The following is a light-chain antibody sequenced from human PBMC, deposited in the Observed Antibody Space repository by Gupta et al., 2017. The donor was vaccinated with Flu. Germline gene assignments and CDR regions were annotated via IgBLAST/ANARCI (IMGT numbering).Light chain of an antibody. J-gene: IGKJ1*01. V-gene: IGKV1-5*03. Sequence: DIQMTQSPSTLSASVGDRVTITGRASQSISSWLAWYQQKPGKAPKLLIYKASSLESGVQSRFSGSGSGTEFTLTISSLQPDDFATYYCQQYNSYSPAWTFGQGTKVEIK. CDR1: QSISSW. CDR3: QQYNSYSPAWT. CDR2: KAS.